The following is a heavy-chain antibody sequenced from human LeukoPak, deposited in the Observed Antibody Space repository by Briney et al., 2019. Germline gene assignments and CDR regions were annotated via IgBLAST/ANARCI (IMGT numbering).Heavy chain of an antibody. V-gene: IGHV3-9*01. Sequence: PGRSLRLSCAASGFTFDDYAMHWVRQAPGKGLEWVSGISWNGGSIGYADSVKGRFTISRDNAKNSLYLQMNSLRAEDTALYYCAKDISGGRPFILPRQLGYWGQGTLVTVSS. CDR1: GFTFDDYA. CDR2: ISWNGGSI. D-gene: IGHD1-26*01. CDR3: AKDISGGRPFILPRQLGY. J-gene: IGHJ4*02.